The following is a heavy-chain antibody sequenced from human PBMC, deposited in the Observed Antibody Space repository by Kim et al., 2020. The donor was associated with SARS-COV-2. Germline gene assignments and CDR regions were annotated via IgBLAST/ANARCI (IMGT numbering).Heavy chain of an antibody. J-gene: IGHJ4*02. CDR3: ARGGSATRFLEWFRVGPFDY. D-gene: IGHD3-3*01. Sequence: RVTIAVDTSKNQFSLKLSSVTAADTAVYYCARGGSATRFLEWFRVGPFDYWGQGTLVTVSS. V-gene: IGHV4-34*01.